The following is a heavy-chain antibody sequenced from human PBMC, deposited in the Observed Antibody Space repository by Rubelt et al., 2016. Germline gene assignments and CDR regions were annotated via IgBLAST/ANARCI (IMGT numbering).Heavy chain of an antibody. V-gene: IGHV3-74*02. CDR3: ARSDYVGYWYFDL. J-gene: IGHJ2*01. CDR1: GFTFSSYW. D-gene: IGHD4-17*01. CDR2: INSDGSST. Sequence: EVQLVESGGGLVQPGGSLRLSCAASGFTFSSYWMHWVRQAPGKGLVWVSRINSDGSSTSYADSVKGRFTISRDNAKNTLYLQMNRLRAEDTAVYYCARSDYVGYWYFDLWGRGTLVTVSS.